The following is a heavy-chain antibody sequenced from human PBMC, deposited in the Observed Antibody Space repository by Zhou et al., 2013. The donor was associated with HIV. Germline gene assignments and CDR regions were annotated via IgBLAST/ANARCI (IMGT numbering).Heavy chain of an antibody. D-gene: IGHD3-10*01. V-gene: IGHV4-38-2*01. CDR1: GYSISSGYY. CDR2: IYHSGST. CDR3: ARWYYYGSGSYPEND. J-gene: IGHJ1*01. Sequence: QVQLQESGPGLVKPSETLSLTCAVSGYSISSGYYWGWIRQPPGKGLEWIGSIYHSGSTYYNPSLKSRVTISVDTSKNQFSLKLSSVTAADTAVYYCARWYYYGSGSYPENDWGQGTLVTVS.